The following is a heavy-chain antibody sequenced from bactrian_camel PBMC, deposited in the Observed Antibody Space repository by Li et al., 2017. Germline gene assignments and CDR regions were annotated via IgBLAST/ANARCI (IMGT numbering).Heavy chain of an antibody. D-gene: IGHD3*01. J-gene: IGHJ6*01. V-gene: IGHV3S45*01. CDR3: TGRVTAAYCHLYFVGRQFGS. CDR2: TVTAGGSI. CDR1: GFASATFG. Sequence: HVQLVESGGGSAHAGGSLKLSCVASGFASATFGHPCMAWFRQAPGKEREGVAATVTAGGSIDYADSVKGRFTISQDNAKNTLYLQMNSLRPGDTAMYYCTGRVTAAYCHLYFVGRQFGSWGQGT.